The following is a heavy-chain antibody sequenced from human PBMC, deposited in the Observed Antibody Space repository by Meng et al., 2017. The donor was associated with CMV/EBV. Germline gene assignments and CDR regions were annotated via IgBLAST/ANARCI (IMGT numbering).Heavy chain of an antibody. Sequence: GESLKISCAASGFTLNNRAMHWVRQAPGKGLEWVAVISYDGTDKYYGYSVKGRFTISRDNSKNTLYLQMNSLRAEDTAVYYCARDHGYCGSTSCYRNLDCWGQGTLVTVSS. CDR3: ARDHGYCGSTSCYRNLDC. CDR2: ISYDGTDK. D-gene: IGHD2-2*02. CDR1: GFTLNNRA. V-gene: IGHV3-30*04. J-gene: IGHJ4*02.